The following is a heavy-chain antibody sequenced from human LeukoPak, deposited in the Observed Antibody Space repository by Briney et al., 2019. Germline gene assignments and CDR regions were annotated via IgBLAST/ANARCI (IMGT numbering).Heavy chain of an antibody. J-gene: IGHJ6*03. D-gene: IGHD2-8*01. Sequence: ASVKVSCKASGGTFSSYAISWVRQAPGQGLEWMGGIIPIFGTANYAQKFQGRVMITTDESTSTAYMELSSLRSEDTAVYYCASLYVDRQNPYYYYYMDVWGKGTTVTVSS. CDR1: GGTFSSYA. V-gene: IGHV1-69*05. CDR3: ASLYVDRQNPYYYYYMDV. CDR2: IIPIFGTA.